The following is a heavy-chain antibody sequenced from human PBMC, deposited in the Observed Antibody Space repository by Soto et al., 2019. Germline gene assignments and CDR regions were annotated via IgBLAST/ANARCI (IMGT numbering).Heavy chain of an antibody. V-gene: IGHV1-18*01. J-gene: IGHJ6*02. D-gene: IGHD3-22*01. CDR1: GYRFTSYG. Sequence: QAQLVQSGPEVKKPGASVKVSCKASGYRFTSYGISWVRQAPGQGLEWLGWISAYDDNTMYAQTIQGRVSMSTDTSSSAAYLELKSLRSDDPAMYHCARGGYYDSSGSRNYHYYGMNVWGQGTTVTVSS. CDR2: ISAYDDNT. CDR3: ARGGYYDSSGSRNYHYYGMNV.